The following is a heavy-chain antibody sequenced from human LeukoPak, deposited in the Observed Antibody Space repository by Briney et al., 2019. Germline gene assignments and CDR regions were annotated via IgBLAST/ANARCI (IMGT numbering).Heavy chain of an antibody. D-gene: IGHD6-19*01. J-gene: IGHJ3*02. CDR2: IYHDGNT. V-gene: IGHV4-38-2*01. CDR1: GYSISSGHY. CDR3: ARATLAGYTRGWSLGASDI. Sequence: PSETLFLTCAVSGYSISSGHYWGWFRQPPGKGLEWLASIYHDGNTYYNPSLRSRVTISLDTSNNQFSLQLTSVTAADTALYYCARATLAGYTRGWSLGASDIWGQGTKVTVSP.